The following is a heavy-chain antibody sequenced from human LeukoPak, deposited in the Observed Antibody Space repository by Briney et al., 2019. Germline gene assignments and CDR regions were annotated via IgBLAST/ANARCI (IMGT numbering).Heavy chain of an antibody. J-gene: IGHJ4*02. CDR2: IYYSGST. CDR3: AREKVYYYGSGSHDY. D-gene: IGHD3-10*01. Sequence: SETLSLTCTVSGGSISSYYWSWIRQPPGKGLEWIGYIYYSGSTNYNPSLKSRVTISVDTSKNQFSLKLSSVTASDTAVYYCAREKVYYYGSGSHDYWGQGTLVTVSS. V-gene: IGHV4-59*12. CDR1: GGSISSYY.